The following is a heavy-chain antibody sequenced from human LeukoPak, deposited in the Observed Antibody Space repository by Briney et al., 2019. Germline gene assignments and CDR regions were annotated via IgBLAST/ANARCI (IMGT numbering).Heavy chain of an antibody. CDR1: GGSFSGYY. V-gene: IGHV4-34*01. CDR3: ARRLRYYYDSSGYYPGTAIDY. D-gene: IGHD3-22*01. CDR2: INHSGST. Sequence: PSETLSLTCAVYGGSFSGYYWSWIRQPPGQGLEWIGEINHSGSTNYNPSLKSRVTISVDTSKNQFSLKLSSVTAADTAVYYCARRLRYYYDSSGYYPGTAIDYWGQGTLVTVSS. J-gene: IGHJ4*02.